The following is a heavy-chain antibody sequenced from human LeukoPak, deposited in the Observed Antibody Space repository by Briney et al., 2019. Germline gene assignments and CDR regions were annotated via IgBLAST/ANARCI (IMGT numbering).Heavy chain of an antibody. V-gene: IGHV3-53*01. Sequence: GGSLRLSCAASGFTVSSNYMSWVRQAPGKGLEWVSVIYSGGSTYYADSVKGRFTISRDNSKNTLYLQMNSLRAEDTAVYYCARDLWDGSKDVWGKGTTVTISS. D-gene: IGHD1-26*01. CDR3: ARDLWDGSKDV. CDR2: IYSGGST. J-gene: IGHJ6*04. CDR1: GFTVSSNY.